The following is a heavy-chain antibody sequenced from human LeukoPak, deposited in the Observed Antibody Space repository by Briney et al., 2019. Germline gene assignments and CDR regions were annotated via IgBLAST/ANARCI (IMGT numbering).Heavy chain of an antibody. CDR3: VTDQTGRHPYFFDY. Sequence: WGSLRLSCAASGFNFSTYWMTWVRQVPGKGLEWVANIKEDGSEIYYVDAVKGRFSISRDNAKTSLYLQMNSLSVADTAVYYCVTDQTGRHPYFFDYWGQGTLVTVSS. J-gene: IGHJ4*02. D-gene: IGHD3-10*01. V-gene: IGHV3-7*01. CDR1: GFNFSTYW. CDR2: IKEDGSEI.